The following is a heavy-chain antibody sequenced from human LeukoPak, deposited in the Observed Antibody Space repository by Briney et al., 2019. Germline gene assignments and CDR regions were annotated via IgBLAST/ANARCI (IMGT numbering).Heavy chain of an antibody. CDR3: TRVTRWWTLQY. D-gene: IGHD2-8*02. CDR2: ISCSCSTI. V-gene: IGHV3-48*03. CDR1: GFTFNRYE. J-gene: IGHJ4*02. Sequence: GGSLRLSCAAPGFTFNRYEMNWVRQAPGKGLELVSYISCSCSTIYYADFVKGRFTISRDKAKNSLYLKMNSLRTQDTPFFYSTRVTRWWTLQYWGQGTLVPVST.